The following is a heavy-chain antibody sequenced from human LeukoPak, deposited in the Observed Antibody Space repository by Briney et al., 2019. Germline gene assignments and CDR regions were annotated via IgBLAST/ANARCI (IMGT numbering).Heavy chain of an antibody. CDR3: ARGKHYDFWSGYFRCCWFDP. J-gene: IGHJ5*02. V-gene: IGHV4-4*02. CDR1: GGSISSSNW. CDR2: IYHSGST. D-gene: IGHD3-3*01. Sequence: PSETLSLTCAVSGGSISSSNWWSWVRQPPGKGLEWIGEIYHSGSTNYNPSLKSRVTISVDKSKNQFSLKLSSVTAADTAVYYCARGKHYDFWSGYFRCCWFDPWGQGTLVTVSS.